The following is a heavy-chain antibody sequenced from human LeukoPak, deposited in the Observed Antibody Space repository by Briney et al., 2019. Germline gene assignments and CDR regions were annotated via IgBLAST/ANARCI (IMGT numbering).Heavy chain of an antibody. V-gene: IGHV4-31*03. CDR2: IYYSGST. CDR3: ASRLLYSSTNWFDP. CDR1: GGSISGGGYY. J-gene: IGHJ5*02. Sequence: SETLSLTCTVSGGSISGGGYYWSWIRQHPGKGLEWIGYIYYSGSTYYNPSLKTRITISVDTSKNQFSLKLSSVTAADTAVYYCASRLLYSSTNWFDPWGQGTLVTVSS. D-gene: IGHD6-13*01.